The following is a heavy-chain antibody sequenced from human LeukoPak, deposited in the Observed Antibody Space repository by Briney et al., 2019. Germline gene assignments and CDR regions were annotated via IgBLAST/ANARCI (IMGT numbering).Heavy chain of an antibody. Sequence: ASVKVSCKASGYTFTSYYMHWVRQAPGQGLEWMGIINPSGGSTSYAQKFQGRVTMTRDTSTSTVYMELSSLRSEDTAVYYCARTGSYDSSGYAEFDYWGQGTLVTVSS. D-gene: IGHD3-22*01. CDR1: GYTFTSYY. CDR3: ARTGSYDSSGYAEFDY. CDR2: INPSGGST. V-gene: IGHV1-46*01. J-gene: IGHJ4*02.